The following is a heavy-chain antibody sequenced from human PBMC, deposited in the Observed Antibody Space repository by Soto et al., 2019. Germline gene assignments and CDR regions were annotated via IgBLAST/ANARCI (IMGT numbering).Heavy chain of an antibody. Sequence: SETLSLTCAVYGGSFSGYYWNWIRQPPGKGLEWIGEINHSGSTNYNPSLKSRVTISVDTSKNQFSLKLSSVTAADTAVYYCARLPRGYDYGMDVWGQGTTVTVSS. CDR3: ARLPRGYDYGMDV. CDR2: INHSGST. CDR1: GGSFSGYY. J-gene: IGHJ6*02. V-gene: IGHV4-34*01.